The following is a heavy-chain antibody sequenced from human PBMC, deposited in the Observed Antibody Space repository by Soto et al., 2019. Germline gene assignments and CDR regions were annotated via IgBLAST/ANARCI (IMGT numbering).Heavy chain of an antibody. D-gene: IGHD1-26*01. CDR3: VVRKTGSCFDY. V-gene: IGHV3-23*01. Sequence: GGSLRLSCAAFGFTFSSYAMSWVRQAPGKGLEWVSGIGASGAGTYYADFVEGRFIISRDNSKNTRHLQMNSLRAEDTAIYYCVVRKTGSCFDYWGQGALVTVSS. CDR1: GFTFSSYA. J-gene: IGHJ4*02. CDR2: IGASGAGT.